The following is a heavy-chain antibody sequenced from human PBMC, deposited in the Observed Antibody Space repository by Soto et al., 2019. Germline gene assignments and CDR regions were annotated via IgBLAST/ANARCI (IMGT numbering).Heavy chain of an antibody. CDR1: GGSIINPYD. D-gene: IGHD3-22*01. CDR3: ARPYRSGSYLGLEF. CDR2: IYYSGST. J-gene: IGHJ4*02. V-gene: IGHV4-39*01. Sequence: PSETMSDTYSVSGGSIINPYDWRRIRKHPGKGLEWIGSIYYSGSTSYNPSLKSRVTISADTSKNQFSLNLNSVTAADTAVYYCARPYRSGSYLGLEFWGLGTLVTLSP.